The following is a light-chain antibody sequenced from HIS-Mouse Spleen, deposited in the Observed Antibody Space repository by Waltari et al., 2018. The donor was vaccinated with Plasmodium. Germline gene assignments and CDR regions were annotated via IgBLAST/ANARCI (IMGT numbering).Light chain of an antibody. J-gene: IGLJ3*02. V-gene: IGLV3-10*01. CDR3: YSTDSSGNHRV. Sequence: SYELTQPPSVSVSPGQTARITCSGDALPKKYAYWSQQKSGQAPVLVIYEDSKRPSGIAERFSGSSSGTMATWTISGAQVEDEADYYCYSTDSSGNHRVFGGGTKLTVL. CDR2: EDS. CDR1: ALPKKY.